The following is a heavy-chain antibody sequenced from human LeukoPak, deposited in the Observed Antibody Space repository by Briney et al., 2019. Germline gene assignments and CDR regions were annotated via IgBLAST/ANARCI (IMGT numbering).Heavy chain of an antibody. J-gene: IGHJ4*02. CDR3: TRMGATTLGPVDY. Sequence: GGSLRLSCAASGFTFSSSWMTWVRQAPGKGLEWVANMNQVGGEIYYMDSVKGRFTISRDNAKNSLYLQMNSLRAEDTAVYYCTRMGATTLGPVDYWGQGTLVTVSS. D-gene: IGHD1-26*01. CDR1: GFTFSSSW. V-gene: IGHV3-7*03. CDR2: MNQVGGEI.